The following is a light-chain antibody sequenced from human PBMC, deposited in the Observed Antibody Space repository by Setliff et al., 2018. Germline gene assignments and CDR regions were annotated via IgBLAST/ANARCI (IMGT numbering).Light chain of an antibody. V-gene: IGLV2-14*01. Sequence: QSALAQPASVSGSPGQSITISYTGTSSDVGGYNYVSWYQQHPGKAPKLMIYNVGNRPSGVSNRFSGSNSGNTASLTVSGLQAEDEADYYCSSYAGGSNFVFGTGTKVTVL. CDR3: SSYAGGSNFV. CDR1: SSDVGGYNY. J-gene: IGLJ1*01. CDR2: NVG.